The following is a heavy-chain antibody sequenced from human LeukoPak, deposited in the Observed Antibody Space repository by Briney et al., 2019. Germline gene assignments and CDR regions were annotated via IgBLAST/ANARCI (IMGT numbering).Heavy chain of an antibody. V-gene: IGHV3-23*01. J-gene: IGHJ4*02. D-gene: IGHD1-26*01. CDR3: PKDRGTGMGATPRVFDY. CDR2: ISGSGGST. Sequence: AGGSLRLSCAASGFTFSSYWMSWVRQAPGKGLEWVSAISGSGGSTYYADSVKGRFTISRDNSKNTLYLQMNSLRAEDTAVYYCPKDRGTGMGATPRVFDYWGQGTLVTVSS. CDR1: GFTFSSYW.